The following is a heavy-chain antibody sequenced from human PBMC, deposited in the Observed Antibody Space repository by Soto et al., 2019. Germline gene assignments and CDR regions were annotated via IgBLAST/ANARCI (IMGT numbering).Heavy chain of an antibody. J-gene: IGHJ4*02. V-gene: IGHV3-23*01. CDR3: ASIDYDILTGFDY. Sequence: EVQLLESGGGLVQPGGSLRLSCAASGFTFSSYAMSWVRQAPGKGLEWVSAISGSGGSTYYADSVKGRFTISRDNSKNTLYLQMNRLRAEATAVYYCASIDYDILTGFDYWGQGTLVTVSS. CDR2: ISGSGGST. CDR1: GFTFSSYA. D-gene: IGHD3-9*01.